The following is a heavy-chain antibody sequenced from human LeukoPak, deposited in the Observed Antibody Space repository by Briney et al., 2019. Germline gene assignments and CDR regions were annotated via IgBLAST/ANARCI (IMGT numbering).Heavy chain of an antibody. J-gene: IGHJ3*02. CDR3: ARAIGYGGNSNAFDI. D-gene: IGHD4-23*01. CDR1: GYTFTGYY. Sequence: ASVKVSCKASGYTFTGYYMHWVRQAPGQGLEWMGIINPSGGSTSYAQKFQGRVTMTRDTSTSTVYMELSSLRSEDTAVYYCARAIGYGGNSNAFDIWGQGTMVTVSS. V-gene: IGHV1-46*01. CDR2: INPSGGST.